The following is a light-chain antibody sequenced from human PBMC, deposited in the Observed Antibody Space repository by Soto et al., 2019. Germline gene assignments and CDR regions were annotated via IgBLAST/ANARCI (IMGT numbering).Light chain of an antibody. CDR1: SSDVGGYHY. V-gene: IGLV2-14*01. J-gene: IGLJ2*01. CDR3: ISYISTNINVF. Sequence: QSVLTQPASVSGSPGQSITISCTGTSSDVGGYHYVSWYQQHPGKAPKLIIYEVSNRPSGVSNRFSGSKSGNTASLTISGLQAEDEADYYCISYISTNINVFLGGGTKVTVL. CDR2: EVS.